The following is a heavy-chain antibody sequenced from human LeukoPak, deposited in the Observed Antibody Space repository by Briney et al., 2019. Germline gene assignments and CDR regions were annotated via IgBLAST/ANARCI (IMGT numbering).Heavy chain of an antibody. CDR1: GFIFSSYD. Sequence: GGSLRLSCAASGFIFSSYDMHWVRQAPGKGLEWVAVISYDAGNKYYADSVKGRFTISRDNSKKTLYLQMNTLRPEDTAVYYCARKMAPYDSSAYDVPDYWGQGTLVTVSS. CDR3: ARKMAPYDSSAYDVPDY. V-gene: IGHV3-30*04. J-gene: IGHJ4*02. D-gene: IGHD3-22*01. CDR2: ISYDAGNK.